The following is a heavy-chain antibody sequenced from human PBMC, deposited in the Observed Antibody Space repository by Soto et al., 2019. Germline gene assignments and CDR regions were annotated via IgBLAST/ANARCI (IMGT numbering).Heavy chain of an antibody. V-gene: IGHV3-30*18. CDR3: AKDKHYYGAGFGPHTDGLDF. Sequence: GSLRLSCAASGFTFSSYGMHWVRQAPGKGLEWVAVISYDGSNKYYADSVKGRFTISRDNSKNTLYLQMNSLRAEDTAVYYCAKDKHYYGAGFGPHTDGLDFWGQGTTVTVYS. D-gene: IGHD3-10*01. J-gene: IGHJ6*02. CDR1: GFTFSSYG. CDR2: ISYDGSNK.